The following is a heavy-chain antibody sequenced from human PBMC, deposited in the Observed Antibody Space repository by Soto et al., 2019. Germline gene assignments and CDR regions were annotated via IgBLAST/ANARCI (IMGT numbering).Heavy chain of an antibody. CDR1: GFTFSSYA. J-gene: IGHJ4*02. D-gene: IGHD3-10*01. CDR2: ISGSGGST. CDR3: AKEAGSGSYYGRYFDY. V-gene: IGHV3-23*01. Sequence: GGSLRLSCAASGFTFSSYAMSWVRQAPGKGLEWVSAISGSGGSTYYADSVKGRFTISRDNSKNTLYLQMNSLRAEDTAVYYCAKEAGSGSYYGRYFDYWGQGTLVTVSS.